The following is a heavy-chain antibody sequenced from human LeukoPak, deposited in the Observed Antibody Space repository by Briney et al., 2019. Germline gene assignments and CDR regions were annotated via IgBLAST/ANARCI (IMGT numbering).Heavy chain of an antibody. V-gene: IGHV3-21*01. D-gene: IGHD2-15*01. CDR2: ISSSSSYI. CDR3: ARLGYCSGGSCYVDY. CDR1: GFTFSSYS. J-gene: IGHJ4*02. Sequence: PGGSLRLSCAASGFTFSSYSMNWVRQAPGKGLEWVSSISSSSSYIYYADSVKGRFTISRDNAKNSLYLQMNSLRAEDTAVYYCARLGYCSGGSCYVDYWGQGTLVTVSS.